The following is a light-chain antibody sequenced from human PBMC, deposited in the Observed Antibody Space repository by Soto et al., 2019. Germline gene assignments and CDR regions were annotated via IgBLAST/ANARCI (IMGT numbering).Light chain of an antibody. Sequence: ELVLTQSPGTLSLSPGESATPSFMASQTVSSNFLAWYQQKPGQAPRLLIYGVSSRASGIPDRFFGSGSGTDFTLTINRLEPEDFAVYYCQQYANSPITFGQGTRLEIK. CDR1: QTVSSNF. V-gene: IGKV3-20*01. CDR2: GVS. CDR3: QQYANSPIT. J-gene: IGKJ5*01.